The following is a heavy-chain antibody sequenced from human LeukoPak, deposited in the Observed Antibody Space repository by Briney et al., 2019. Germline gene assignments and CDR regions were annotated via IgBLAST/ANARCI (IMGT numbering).Heavy chain of an antibody. CDR2: IYTSGST. D-gene: IGHD2-15*01. CDR1: GGSISSYY. Sequence: SETLSLTCTVSGGSISSYYWSWTRQPAGKGLEWIGRIYTSGSTNYNPSLKSRVTMSVDTSKNQFSLKLSSVTAADTAVYYCARGRLGYCSGGSCYSGRNWFDPWGQGTPVTVSS. CDR3: ARGRLGYCSGGSCYSGRNWFDP. V-gene: IGHV4-4*07. J-gene: IGHJ5*02.